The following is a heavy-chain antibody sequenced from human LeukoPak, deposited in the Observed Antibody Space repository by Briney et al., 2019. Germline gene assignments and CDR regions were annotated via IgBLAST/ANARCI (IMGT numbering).Heavy chain of an antibody. Sequence: SETLSLTCTVSGGSISSYYWSWIRQPPGKGLEWIGYIYYSGSTNYNPSLKSRVTISVDASKNQFSLKLSSVTAADTAVYYCARGGATLRWLQLPYYFDYWGQGTLVTVSS. CDR2: IYYSGST. V-gene: IGHV4-59*08. CDR3: ARGGATLRWLQLPYYFDY. D-gene: IGHD5-24*01. CDR1: GGSISSYY. J-gene: IGHJ4*02.